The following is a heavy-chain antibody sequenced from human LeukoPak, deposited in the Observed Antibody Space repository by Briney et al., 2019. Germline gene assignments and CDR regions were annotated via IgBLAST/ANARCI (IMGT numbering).Heavy chain of an antibody. V-gene: IGHV3-23*01. D-gene: IGHD5-18*01. CDR2: FSFNGEST. CDR3: AKGGYSNGRYYYYYMDV. Sequence: GGSLRLSCAASGFTFSSYAMTWVRQAPGKGLGWVSSFSFNGESTYYADSAKGRFTISRDNSKNTLYLQMNSLRAEDTAVYYCAKGGYSNGRYYYYYMDVWGEGTTVTVSS. CDR1: GFTFSSYA. J-gene: IGHJ6*03.